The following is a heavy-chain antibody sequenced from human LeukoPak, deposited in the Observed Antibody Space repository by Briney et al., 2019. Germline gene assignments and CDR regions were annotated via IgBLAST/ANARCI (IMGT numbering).Heavy chain of an antibody. CDR2: ISTSSSYK. CDR1: GFTFSSYT. V-gene: IGHV3-21*01. CDR3: ARDLEDYNNYGEMAI. J-gene: IGHJ4*02. Sequence: KSGGSLRLSCAVSGFTFSSYTMNWVRQAPGKGLEWVSIISTSSSYKYYADSVKGRFTISRDNAKDSLYLQMNSLRAEDTAVYYCARDLEDYNNYGEMAIWGQGALVTVSS. D-gene: IGHD4-11*01.